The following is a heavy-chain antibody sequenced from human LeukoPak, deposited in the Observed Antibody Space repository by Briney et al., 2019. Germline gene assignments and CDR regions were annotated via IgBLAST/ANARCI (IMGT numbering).Heavy chain of an antibody. CDR3: ARDRYITRSWGYDFDY. J-gene: IGHJ4*02. Sequence: PGGSLRLSCAVSGFTFSSYWMSWVRQAPGKGLEWVANIKQDGSEKYYVDSVKGRFTIPRDNAKNSLYLQMNTLRAEDTAVYYCARDRYITRSWGYDFDYWGQGTLVTVSS. CDR2: IKQDGSEK. D-gene: IGHD1-26*01. V-gene: IGHV3-7*01. CDR1: GFTFSSYW.